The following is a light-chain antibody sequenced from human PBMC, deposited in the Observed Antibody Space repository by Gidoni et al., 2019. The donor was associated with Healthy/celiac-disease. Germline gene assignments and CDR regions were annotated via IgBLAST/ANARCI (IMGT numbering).Light chain of an antibody. V-gene: IGKV4-1*01. J-gene: IGKJ1*01. CDR3: QQYYSTPWT. CDR2: WAS. CDR1: QSVLYRSNNKNY. Sequence: DIVMTQSPDSRAVSLGERATINCKSSQSVLYRSNNKNYLAWYQQKPGQPPKLLIYWASTRESGVPDRFSGSGSGTDFPLTISSLQAEDVAVYYCQQYYSTPWTFGQXTKVEIK.